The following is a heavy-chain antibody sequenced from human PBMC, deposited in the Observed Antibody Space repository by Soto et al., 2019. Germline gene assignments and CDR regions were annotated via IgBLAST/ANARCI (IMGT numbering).Heavy chain of an antibody. D-gene: IGHD6-19*01. CDR1: GFIFSTNG. V-gene: IGHV3-30*18. CDR3: AKLSHSGWHHHYYGMDV. Sequence: QVPLVESGGGVVQPGTSLRLSCAASGFIFSTNGMYWVRQAPGKGLEWVALISDDGRNGWHADSVKGRFTISRDMSKNTLYLQMNSLRPEDTAVYYCAKLSHSGWHHHYYGMDVWGQGTTVTVSS. J-gene: IGHJ6*02. CDR2: ISDDGRNG.